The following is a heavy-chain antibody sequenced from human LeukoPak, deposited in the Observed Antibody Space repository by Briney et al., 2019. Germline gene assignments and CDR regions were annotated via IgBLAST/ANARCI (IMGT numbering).Heavy chain of an antibody. V-gene: IGHV3-23*01. J-gene: IGHJ4*02. CDR1: GFTFSSYA. CDR2: ISGSGGST. CDR3: AARPPIYYDSSGYYSLSDY. Sequence: GGSLRLSCAASGFTFSSYAMSWVRQAPGKGLEWVSAISGSGGSTYHADSVKGRFTISRDNSKNTLYLQMNSPRAEDTAVYYCAARPPIYYDSSGYYSLSDYWGQGTLVTVSS. D-gene: IGHD3-22*01.